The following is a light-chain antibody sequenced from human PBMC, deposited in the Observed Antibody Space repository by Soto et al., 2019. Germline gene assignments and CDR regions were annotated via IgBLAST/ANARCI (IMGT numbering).Light chain of an antibody. J-gene: IGKJ1*01. CDR2: GAS. CDR1: QSVSSNY. V-gene: IGKV3-20*01. Sequence: EVMLTQSPGTLSLSPGERATLSCRASQSVSSNYLAWYQQKSGQAPRLLIYGASNRATGIPDRFSGSGSGTDFTLTIRRLEPEDFAVYYCQQYDTSPRTFGQGNNVEFK. CDR3: QQYDTSPRT.